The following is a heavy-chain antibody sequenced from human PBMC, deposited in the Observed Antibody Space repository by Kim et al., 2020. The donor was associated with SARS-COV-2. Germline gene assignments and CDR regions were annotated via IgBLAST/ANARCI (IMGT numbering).Heavy chain of an antibody. CDR1: GGSISSGGYY. CDR3: ARDHLGYVGPFDI. D-gene: IGHD2-2*01. Sequence: SETLSLTCTVSGGSISSGGYYWSWIRQHPGKGLEWIGYIYYSGSTYYNPSLKSRVTISVDTSKNQFSLKLSSVTAADTAVYYCARDHLGYVGPFDIWGQGTMVTVSS. V-gene: IGHV4-31*03. J-gene: IGHJ3*02. CDR2: IYYSGST.